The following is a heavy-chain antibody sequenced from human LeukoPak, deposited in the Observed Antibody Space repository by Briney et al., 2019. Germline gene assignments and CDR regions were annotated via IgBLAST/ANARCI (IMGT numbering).Heavy chain of an antibody. Sequence: GGSLRLSCAASGFGFSTYWMNWVRQAPGKGLEWVANIKQDGGEKYYVDSVKGRFTISRDNAKNSLYLQMNSLRDEDTAVYYCSRAKSGSSSGSFRGQGTLVIVSS. D-gene: IGHD6-19*01. V-gene: IGHV3-7*01. CDR2: IKQDGGEK. CDR3: SRAKSGSSSGSF. J-gene: IGHJ4*02. CDR1: GFGFSTYW.